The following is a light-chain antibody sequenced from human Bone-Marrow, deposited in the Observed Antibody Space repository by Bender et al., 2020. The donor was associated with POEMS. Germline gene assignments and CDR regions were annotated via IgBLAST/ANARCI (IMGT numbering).Light chain of an antibody. CDR2: INN. Sequence: QSVLTQPPSASGTPGQRVTISCSGSSSNIRTNPVNWYQQLPGTAPKLLIYINNQRPSGVPDRFSGSKSGTSASLAISGHQSEDEADYYCAAWEDSLNGWVFSGGTKLTVL. J-gene: IGLJ3*02. V-gene: IGLV1-44*01. CDR3: AAWEDSLNGWV. CDR1: SSNIRTNP.